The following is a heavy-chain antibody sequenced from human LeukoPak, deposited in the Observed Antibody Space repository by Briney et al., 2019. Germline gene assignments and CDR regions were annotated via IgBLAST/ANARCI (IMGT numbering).Heavy chain of an antibody. D-gene: IGHD2-15*01. Sequence: GGSLRLSCAASGFTFSNYWMTWVRQAPGKGLEWVANIKHDGSEDYYLDSVKGRFTISRDNAKNSLYLQMNSLRAEDTAVYYCARPTGGYCSGGSCYPNFDYWGQGTLVTVSS. V-gene: IGHV3-7*01. J-gene: IGHJ4*02. CDR2: IKHDGSED. CDR1: GFTFSNYW. CDR3: ARPTGGYCSGGSCYPNFDY.